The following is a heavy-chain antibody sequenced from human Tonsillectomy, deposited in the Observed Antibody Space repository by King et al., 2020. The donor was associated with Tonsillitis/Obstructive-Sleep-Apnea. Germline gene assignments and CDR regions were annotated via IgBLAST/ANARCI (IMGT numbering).Heavy chain of an antibody. CDR1: GYTFTNYD. V-gene: IGHV1-18*01. J-gene: IGHJ1*01. Sequence: QLVQSGDEVKKPGASVKVSCKASGYTFTNYDITWVRQAPGQGLEWMGWNRPYNGDTNYAQKLQGRVTMTSDTSTSTAYMELRSLRSDDTAVYYCARDYYDTSGYYHGYFQHWGQGTLVTVSS. D-gene: IGHD3-22*01. CDR3: ARDYYDTSGYYHGYFQH. CDR2: NRPYNGDT.